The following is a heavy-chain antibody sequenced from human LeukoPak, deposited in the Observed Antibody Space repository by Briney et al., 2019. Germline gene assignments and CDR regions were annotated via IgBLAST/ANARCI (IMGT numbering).Heavy chain of an antibody. D-gene: IGHD3-16*02. CDR1: GYTFTGYY. V-gene: IGHV1-2*06. CDR2: INPNSGGT. Sequence: ASVKVSCKASGYTFTGYYMHWVRQAPGQGLEWMGRINPNSGGTNYAQKFQGRVTMTRDTSISPAYMELSRLRSDDTAVYYCARAQRAVSSPSGYWGQGTLVTVSS. J-gene: IGHJ4*02. CDR3: ARAQRAVSSPSGY.